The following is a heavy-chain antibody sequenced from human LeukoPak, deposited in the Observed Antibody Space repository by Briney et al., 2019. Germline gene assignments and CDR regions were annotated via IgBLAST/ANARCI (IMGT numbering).Heavy chain of an antibody. CDR3: ARAGGQYYDFWSGYQPSNWFDP. Sequence: GASVKVSCKASGYTFTGYYMHWVRQAPGQGLEWMGWINPNSGGTNYAQKFQGRVTMTRDTSISTAYMELGRLRSDDTAVYYCARAGGQYYDFWSGYQPSNWFDPWGQGTLVTVSS. V-gene: IGHV1-2*02. D-gene: IGHD3-3*01. CDR1: GYTFTGYY. CDR2: INPNSGGT. J-gene: IGHJ5*02.